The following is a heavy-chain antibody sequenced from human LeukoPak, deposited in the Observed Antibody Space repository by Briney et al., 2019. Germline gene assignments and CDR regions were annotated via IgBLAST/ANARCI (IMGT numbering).Heavy chain of an antibody. CDR1: GFTFSSYG. Sequence: PGRSLRLSCAASGFTFSSYGMHWVRQAPGKGLEWVAVISYDGSNKYYADSVKGRFTISRDNSKNTLYLQMNSLRAEDTAVYYCANAVGRDAFDIWGQGTMVTVSS. CDR3: ANAVGRDAFDI. D-gene: IGHD3-10*01. CDR2: ISYDGSNK. J-gene: IGHJ3*02. V-gene: IGHV3-30*18.